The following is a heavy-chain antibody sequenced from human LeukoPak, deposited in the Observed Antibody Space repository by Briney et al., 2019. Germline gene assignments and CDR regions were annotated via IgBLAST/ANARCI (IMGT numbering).Heavy chain of an antibody. CDR3: ARARIAVAGPFDY. V-gene: IGHV3-53*01. CDR2: IYNGGTT. D-gene: IGHD6-19*01. J-gene: IGHJ4*02. Sequence: GGSLRLSCAASGFTVSSNYMSWVRQAPGKGLEWVSIIYNGGTTNYADSVKGRFTISRDNSKNTLHLQMNSLRVEDTAVYYCARARIAVAGPFDYWGQGTLVTVST. CDR1: GFTVSSNY.